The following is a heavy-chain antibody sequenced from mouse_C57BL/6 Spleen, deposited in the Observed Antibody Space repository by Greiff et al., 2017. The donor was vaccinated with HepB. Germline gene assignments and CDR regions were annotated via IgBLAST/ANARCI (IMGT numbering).Heavy chain of an antibody. V-gene: IGHV5-17*01. CDR2: ISSGSSTI. CDR1: GFTFSDYG. D-gene: IGHD1-1*01. CDR3: ARPGTTVLARYFDV. Sequence: EVQVVESGGGLVKPGGSLKLSCAASGFTFSDYGMHWVRQAPEKGLEWVAYISSGSSTIYYADTVKGRFTISRDNAKNTLFLQMTSLRSEDTAMYYCARPGTTVLARYFDVWGTGTTVTVSS. J-gene: IGHJ1*03.